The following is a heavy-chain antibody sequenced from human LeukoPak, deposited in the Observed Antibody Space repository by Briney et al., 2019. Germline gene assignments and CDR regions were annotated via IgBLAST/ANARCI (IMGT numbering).Heavy chain of an antibody. CDR2: IRYEGNEK. Sequence: HPGGSLRLSCAASGFTFTYYGMHWVRQAPGKGLEWVAFIRYEGNEKYYADSVKGRFTISRDNSKNTLYLEMNGLRTEDTALYYCAKDLLLNCRGDCYIFDKWGHGTLVTVSS. D-gene: IGHD2-21*02. CDR1: GFTFTYYG. J-gene: IGHJ4*01. V-gene: IGHV3-30*02. CDR3: AKDLLLNCRGDCYIFDK.